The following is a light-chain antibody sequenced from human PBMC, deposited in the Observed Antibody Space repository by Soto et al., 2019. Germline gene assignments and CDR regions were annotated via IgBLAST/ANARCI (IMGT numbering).Light chain of an antibody. V-gene: IGKV3-15*01. Sequence: EMVFTQSPATLSVSPGETPTLSCRDSQSVSRTLAWYQKKPGQAPRLLIYGASTRATGIPARFSGSGSWTEFTLTISSLQTDDSATYYCQHYSMYSPWTFGQGTKVEIK. CDR1: QSVSRT. CDR2: GAS. CDR3: QHYSMYSPWT. J-gene: IGKJ1*01.